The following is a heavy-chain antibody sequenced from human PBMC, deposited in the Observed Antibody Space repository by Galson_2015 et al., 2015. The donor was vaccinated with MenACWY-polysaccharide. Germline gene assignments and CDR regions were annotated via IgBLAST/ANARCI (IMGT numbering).Heavy chain of an antibody. CDR3: ARDWRPIDP. CDR2: VYYSGNT. V-gene: IGHV4-59*01. Sequence: ETLSLTCTVSGASLTNYYWSWIRQPPGKGREWIGCVYYSGNTNYNPSLKSRVTISVDTSKNQFSLKVTSVTAADTAVYYCARDWRPIDPWGQGTLVTVSS. CDR1: GASLTNYY. J-gene: IGHJ5*02. D-gene: IGHD3-3*01.